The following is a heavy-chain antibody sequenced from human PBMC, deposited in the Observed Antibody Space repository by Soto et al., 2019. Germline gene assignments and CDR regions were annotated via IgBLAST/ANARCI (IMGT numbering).Heavy chain of an antibody. CDR2: ISGSGGST. CDR1: GFTFSSYA. D-gene: IGHD6-19*01. V-gene: IGHV3-23*01. Sequence: GGSLRLFCAASGFTFSSYAMSWISQDTGKGLEWVSAISGSGGSTYYADSVKGRFTISRDNSKNTLYLQMNSLRAEDTAVYYCAKEESIAVADPLAEYFQHWGQGTLVTVS. J-gene: IGHJ1*01. CDR3: AKEESIAVADPLAEYFQH.